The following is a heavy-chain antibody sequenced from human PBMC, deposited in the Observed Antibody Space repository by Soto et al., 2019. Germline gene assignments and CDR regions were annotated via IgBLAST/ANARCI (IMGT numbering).Heavy chain of an antibody. V-gene: IGHV3-74*01. D-gene: IGHD2-2*01. CDR3: ARGYCSSTSCPGGVMGWFDP. J-gene: IGHJ5*02. CDR1: GFTFSSYW. Sequence: EVQLVESGGGLVQPGGSLRLSCAASGFTFSSYWMHWVLQAPGKGLVWVSRINSDGSSTSYADSVKGRFTISRDNAKNTLYVQMNSLRAEDTAVYYCARGYCSSTSCPGGVMGWFDPWGQGTLVTVSS. CDR2: INSDGSST.